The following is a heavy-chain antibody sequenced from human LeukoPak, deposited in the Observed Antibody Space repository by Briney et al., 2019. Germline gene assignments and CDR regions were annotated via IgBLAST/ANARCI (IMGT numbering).Heavy chain of an antibody. CDR3: AGGDGERGYSSSWYAG. V-gene: IGHV3-11*03. CDR1: GFTFSDYY. CDR2: ISSSSSYT. D-gene: IGHD6-13*01. Sequence: PGGSLRLSCAASGFTFSDYYMSWIRQAPGKGLEWVSYISSSSSYTNYADSVKGRFTTSRDNAKNSLYLQMNSLRAEDTAVYYCAGGDGERGYSSSWYAGWGQGTLVTVSS. J-gene: IGHJ4*02.